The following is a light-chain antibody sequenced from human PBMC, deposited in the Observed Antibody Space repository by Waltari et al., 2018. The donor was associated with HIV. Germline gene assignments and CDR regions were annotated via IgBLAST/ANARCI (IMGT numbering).Light chain of an antibody. V-gene: IGLV3-16*01. CDR3: LSADNRGTYVV. J-gene: IGLJ2*01. CDR1: ALPKKY. CDR2: KDS. Sequence: SYELTQPPSVSVSLGQMARITCSGEALPKKYAYWYQQKPGQGPVLVIYKDSERPSGIPERVSGASSGTTVTLTISGVQAEDEADYYCLSADNRGTYVVFGGGTKLTVL.